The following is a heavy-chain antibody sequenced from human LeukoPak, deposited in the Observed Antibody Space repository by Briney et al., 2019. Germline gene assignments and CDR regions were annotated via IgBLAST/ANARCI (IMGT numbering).Heavy chain of an antibody. CDR1: GFTFSSYA. J-gene: IGHJ3*02. V-gene: IGHV3-30*04. CDR3: ARDANWNYDDAFDI. CDR2: ISYDGSNK. D-gene: IGHD1-7*01. Sequence: GGSLRLSCAASGFTFSSYAMSWVRQAPGKGLEWVAVISYDGSNKYYADSVKGRFTISRDNSKNTLYLQMNSLRAEDTAVYYCARDANWNYDDAFDIWGQGTMVTVSS.